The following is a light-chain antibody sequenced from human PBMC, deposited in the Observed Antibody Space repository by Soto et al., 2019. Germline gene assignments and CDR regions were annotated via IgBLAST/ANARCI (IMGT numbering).Light chain of an antibody. CDR3: QQSYIIPYT. V-gene: IGKV1-39*01. CDR1: QSVSSF. Sequence: DIQMTQSPSSLSASVGDRVTITCRASQSVSSFLNWYQQKPGKAPKLLIYGISNLQSGVPSSFSGSGSGTGFTLTISSLRPEDFATYYCQQSYIIPYTFGQGTKLQI. CDR2: GIS. J-gene: IGKJ2*01.